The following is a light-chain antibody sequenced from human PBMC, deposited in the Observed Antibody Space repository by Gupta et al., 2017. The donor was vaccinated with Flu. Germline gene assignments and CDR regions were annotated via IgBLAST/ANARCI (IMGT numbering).Light chain of an antibody. CDR1: SSDIGGFNH. Sequence: TSSDIGGFNHVSWYQHHPGKAPKLMIYEVTHRPSGVSSRFSGSKPGNTASLAISGLQAEDEADYYCSSYTNRNTWVFGGGTKLTVL. V-gene: IGLV2-14*01. CDR3: SSYTNRNTWV. J-gene: IGLJ3*02. CDR2: EVT.